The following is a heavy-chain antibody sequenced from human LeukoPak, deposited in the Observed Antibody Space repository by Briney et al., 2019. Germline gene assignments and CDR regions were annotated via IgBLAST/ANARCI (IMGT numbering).Heavy chain of an antibody. D-gene: IGHD1-7*01. CDR3: VKDLGGNYDY. Sequence: PGGSLRLSCAASGFTFNRNAISWVRQAPGKGLEWVSTIGGSGDKTFYADSVKGRFTISRDNARNTLYLQMNSLRVDDTAVYYCVKDLGGNYDYWGQGTLVTVSS. CDR2: IGGSGDKT. CDR1: GFTFNRNA. J-gene: IGHJ4*02. V-gene: IGHV3-23*01.